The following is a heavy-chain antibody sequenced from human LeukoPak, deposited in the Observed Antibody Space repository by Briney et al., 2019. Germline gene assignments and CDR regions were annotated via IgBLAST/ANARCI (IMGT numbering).Heavy chain of an antibody. D-gene: IGHD3-10*01. J-gene: IGHJ4*02. V-gene: IGHV3-7*01. CDR1: GFTFSSYW. CDR2: IKQDGSEK. CDR3: ARDLVLLWFGELHGPLDY. Sequence: GGSLRLSCAASGFTFSSYWMSWVRQAPGKGLEWVANIKQDGSEKYYVDSVKGRFTISRDNAKNSLYLQMNSLRAEDTAVYYCARDLVLLWFGELHGPLDYWGQGTLVTVSS.